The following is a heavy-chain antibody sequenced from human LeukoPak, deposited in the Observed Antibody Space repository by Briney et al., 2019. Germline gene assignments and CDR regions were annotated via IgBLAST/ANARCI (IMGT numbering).Heavy chain of an antibody. Sequence: GGSLGLSCAASGFTFSNHAMSWVRQAPGKGLEWVSVIGDSGGSTYYADSVKGRFTISRDNSKNTLYLQMNSLRADDTAVYHCAKGGASSPYTYIDVWGRGTTVIVSS. V-gene: IGHV3-23*01. CDR2: IGDSGGST. J-gene: IGHJ6*04. CDR3: AKGGASSPYTYIDV. D-gene: IGHD6-6*01. CDR1: GFTFSNHA.